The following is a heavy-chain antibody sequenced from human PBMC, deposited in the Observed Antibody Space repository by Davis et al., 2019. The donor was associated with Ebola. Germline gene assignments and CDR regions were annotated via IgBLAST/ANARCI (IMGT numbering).Heavy chain of an antibody. J-gene: IGHJ4*02. CDR2: INAGNGNT. V-gene: IGHV1-3*01. CDR3: ARDGYYYGSGSYSLSLDY. CDR1: GYTFTSYA. D-gene: IGHD3-10*01. Sequence: ASVKVSCKASGYTFTSYAMHWVRQAPGQRLEWMGWINAGNGNTKYSQKFQGRVTITRDTSANTAYMELSSLRSEDTAVYYCARDGYYYGSGSYSLSLDYWGQGTLVTVSS.